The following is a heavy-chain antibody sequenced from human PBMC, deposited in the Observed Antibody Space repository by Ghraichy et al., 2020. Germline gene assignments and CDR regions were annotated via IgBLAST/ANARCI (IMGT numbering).Heavy chain of an antibody. CDR1: GFTFSSYA. Sequence: GESLNISCAASGFTFSSYAMSWVRQAPGKGLEWVSAISGSGGSTYYADSVKGRFTIFRDNSKNTLYLQMNSLRAEDTAVYYCAKVGIRDSSWFWGAGGLDNYYYYMDVWGKGTTVTVSS. J-gene: IGHJ6*03. V-gene: IGHV3-23*01. CDR2: ISGSGGST. CDR3: AKVGIRDSSWFWGAGGLDNYYYYMDV. D-gene: IGHD6-13*01.